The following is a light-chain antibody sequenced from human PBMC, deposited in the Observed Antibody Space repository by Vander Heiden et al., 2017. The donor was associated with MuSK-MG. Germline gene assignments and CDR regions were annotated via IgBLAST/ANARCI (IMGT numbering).Light chain of an antibody. J-gene: IGKJ2*01. CDR2: EAS. V-gene: IGKV3-15*01. CDR1: QSVRSN. Sequence: EVVLTQFPATLSVSPGESATLSCRASQSVRSNLAWYQQKPGKAPRLLIYEASTRATGIPARFSGSGSGTDFTLTISSLQSEDFAVYSCQQDNHWPVTFGPGTKLEIK. CDR3: QQDNHWPVT.